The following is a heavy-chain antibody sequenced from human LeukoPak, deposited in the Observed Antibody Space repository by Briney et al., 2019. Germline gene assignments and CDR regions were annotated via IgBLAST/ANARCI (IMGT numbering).Heavy chain of an antibody. J-gene: IGHJ4*02. CDR2: IYSGGST. CDR1: GLTVSSNC. D-gene: IGHD3-22*01. CDR3: ARRAGDYSHPYDY. V-gene: IGHV3-53*01. Sequence: GGSLRLSCAASGLTVSSNCMSGVRQAPGKGLEWVSLIYSGGSTYYTDSVKGRFTISRDNSKNTLYLQMNSLRAEDTAVYYCARRAGDYSHPYDYWGQGILVTVSS.